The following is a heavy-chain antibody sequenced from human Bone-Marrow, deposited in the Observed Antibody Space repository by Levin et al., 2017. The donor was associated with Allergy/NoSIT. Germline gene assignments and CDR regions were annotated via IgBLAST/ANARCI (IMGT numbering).Heavy chain of an antibody. CDR1: GFTFSNYA. V-gene: IGHV3-23*01. D-gene: IGHD2-2*01. J-gene: IGHJ6*02. Sequence: LSLTCAASGFTFSNYAMNWVRQAPGKGLEWVSGLSDSATSTYYADSVKGRFTISRDNSKNTLYLHMNSLRAEDTAVYFCAKDLSAVPAANYYYGMDVWGQGTTVTVSS. CDR2: LSDSATST. CDR3: AKDLSAVPAANYYYGMDV.